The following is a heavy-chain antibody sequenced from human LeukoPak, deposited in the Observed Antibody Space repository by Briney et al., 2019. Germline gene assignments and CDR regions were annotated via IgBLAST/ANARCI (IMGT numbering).Heavy chain of an antibody. J-gene: IGHJ5*02. V-gene: IGHV1-2*06. CDR1: GYTFTGYY. Sequence: ASVKVSCKASGYTFTGYYMHWVRQAPGQGLEWMGRINPNSGGTNYAQKFQGRVTMTRDTSISTAYMELRSLRSDDTAVYYCASSSNWGAFDPWGQGTLVTVSS. D-gene: IGHD7-27*01. CDR3: ASSSNWGAFDP. CDR2: INPNSGGT.